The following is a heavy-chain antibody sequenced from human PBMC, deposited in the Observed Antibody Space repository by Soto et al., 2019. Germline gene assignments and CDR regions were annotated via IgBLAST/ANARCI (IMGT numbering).Heavy chain of an antibody. D-gene: IGHD6-13*01. J-gene: IGHJ4*02. CDR1: GDSISGSPYY. V-gene: IGHV4-39*01. CDR2: IFHDGYI. Sequence: QVQLQESGPGLVMPSETLSLTCSVSGDSISGSPYYWGWSRQPPGKRLEWIGSIFHDGYIVYTPSLKSRVTISVDTSKNQFSLKLTSVAAADTAIYFCARLQTADPHYWGQGILVTFSS. CDR3: ARLQTADPHY.